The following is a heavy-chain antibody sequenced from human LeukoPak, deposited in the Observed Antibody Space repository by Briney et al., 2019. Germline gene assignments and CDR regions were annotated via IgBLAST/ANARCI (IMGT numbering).Heavy chain of an antibody. CDR3: AKARSESYYDSRGDAFDI. Sequence: GGSLRLSCAASGFTFSSYGMSWVRQAPGKGLEWVSAISSSGGSTYYADSVKGRFTISRDNSKNTLYLQMNSLRAEDTAVYYCAKARSESYYDSRGDAFDIWGQGTMVTVSS. J-gene: IGHJ3*02. CDR2: ISSSGGST. V-gene: IGHV3-23*01. CDR1: GFTFSSYG. D-gene: IGHD3-10*01.